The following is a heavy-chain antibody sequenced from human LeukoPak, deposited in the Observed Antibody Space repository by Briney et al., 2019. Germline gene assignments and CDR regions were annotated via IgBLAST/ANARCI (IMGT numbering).Heavy chain of an antibody. Sequence: SETLSLTCTVSGGPISSYYWSWIRQPPGKRLEWIGYIYYSGSTNYNPSLKSRVTISVDTSKNQFSLKLSSVTAADTAVYYCARSRIAQRIWGQGTLVTVSS. CDR2: IYYSGST. D-gene: IGHD6-25*01. V-gene: IGHV4-59*01. CDR3: ARSRIAQRI. CDR1: GGPISSYY. J-gene: IGHJ4*02.